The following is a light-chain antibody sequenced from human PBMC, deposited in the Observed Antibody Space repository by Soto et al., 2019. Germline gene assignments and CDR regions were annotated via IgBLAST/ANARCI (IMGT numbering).Light chain of an antibody. CDR1: SSDVGAYNY. V-gene: IGLV2-14*03. Sequence: QSVVTQPASVSGSPGQSITISCTGTSSDVGAYNYVSWYQQHPGKAPKLMIYDVTNRPSGVSNRFSGSKSGNAASLTISGLQAEDEADYYCSSFTTTSTYVVGTGTKVTVL. CDR3: SSFTTTSTYV. CDR2: DVT. J-gene: IGLJ1*01.